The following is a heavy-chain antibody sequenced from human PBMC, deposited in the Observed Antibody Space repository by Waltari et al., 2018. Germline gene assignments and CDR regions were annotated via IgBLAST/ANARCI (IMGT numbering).Heavy chain of an antibody. D-gene: IGHD3-22*01. CDR3: AKAHYYDSSGYQIDAFDI. CDR2: ISYDGSNK. J-gene: IGHJ3*02. Sequence: QVQLVESGGGVVQPGRSLRLSCAASGFTFSSYGMHWVRQAPGKGLGWVAVISYDGSNKYYADSVKGRFTISRDNSKNTLYLQMNSLRAEDTAVYYCAKAHYYDSSGYQIDAFDIWGQGTMVTVSS. V-gene: IGHV3-30*18. CDR1: GFTFSSYG.